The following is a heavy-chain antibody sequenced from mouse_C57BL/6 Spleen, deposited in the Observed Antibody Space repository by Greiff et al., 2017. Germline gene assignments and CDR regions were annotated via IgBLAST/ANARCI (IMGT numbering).Heavy chain of an antibody. J-gene: IGHJ1*03. D-gene: IGHD3-3*01. CDR3: ARRAGTRYWYFDV. V-gene: IGHV1-26*01. CDR2: INPNNGGT. CDR1: GYTFTDYY. Sequence: FQLQQSGPELVKPGASVKISCKASGYTFTDYYMNWVKQSHGKSLEWIGDINPNNGGTSCNQKFKGKATLTVDKSSSTAYMELRSLTSEDSAVYYCARRAGTRYWYFDVWGTGTTVTVSS.